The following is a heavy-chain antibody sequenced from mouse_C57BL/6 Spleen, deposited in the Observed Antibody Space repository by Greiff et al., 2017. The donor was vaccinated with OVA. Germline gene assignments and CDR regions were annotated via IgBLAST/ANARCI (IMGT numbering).Heavy chain of an antibody. Sequence: QVQLQQSGAELVKPGASVKISCKASGYAFSSYWMNWVKQRPGQGLEWIGEIDPSDSYTNYNQKFKGKSTLTVDKSSSTAYMQLSSLTSEDSAVYYCARSDYYGSSYYAMDYWGQGTSVTVSS. CDR2: IDPSDSYT. CDR1: GYAFSSYW. V-gene: IGHV1-69*01. CDR3: ARSDYYGSSYYAMDY. D-gene: IGHD1-1*01. J-gene: IGHJ4*01.